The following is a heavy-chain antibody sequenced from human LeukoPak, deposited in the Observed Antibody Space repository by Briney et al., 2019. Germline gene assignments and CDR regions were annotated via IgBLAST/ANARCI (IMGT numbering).Heavy chain of an antibody. D-gene: IGHD2-15*01. CDR1: CGSISSSSYY. CDR2: IYYSGST. J-gene: IGHJ4*02. V-gene: IGHV4-39*01. CDR3: ATAAIDYFDY. Sequence: PSETLSLPCTVSCGSISSSSYYLGWIRQPPGKGLEWIGRIYYSGSTYYNPSLKSRVTISVDTSKNQFSLKLSSVTAADTAVYYCATAAIDYFDYWGQGTLVTVSS.